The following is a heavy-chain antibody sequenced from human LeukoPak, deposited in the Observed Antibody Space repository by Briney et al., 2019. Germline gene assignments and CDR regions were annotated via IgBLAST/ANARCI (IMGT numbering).Heavy chain of an antibody. Sequence: ASVKVSCKASGYTFTSYAMHWVRQAPGQRLEWMGWINAGNGNTKYSQKFQGRVTVTRDTPASTAYMELSSLRSEDTAVYYCARELDLGELFDFSVDYGMDVWGQGTTVTVSS. CDR3: ARELDLGELFDFSVDYGMDV. D-gene: IGHD3-10*01. V-gene: IGHV1-3*01. J-gene: IGHJ6*02. CDR1: GYTFTSYA. CDR2: INAGNGNT.